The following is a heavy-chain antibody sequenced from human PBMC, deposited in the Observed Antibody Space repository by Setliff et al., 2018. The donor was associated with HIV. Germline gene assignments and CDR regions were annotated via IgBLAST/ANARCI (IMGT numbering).Heavy chain of an antibody. CDR2: IKQDGSKA. CDR1: GFTFSSYW. D-gene: IGHD5-18*01. Sequence: GGSLRLSCAASGFTFSSYWMSWVRQAPGKGLEWVADIKQDGSKAYYMDSVKGRFTISRDNPKNSLYLQMTSLRAEDTSVYYCERDDSNGNTDAFDIWGQGTTVTV. J-gene: IGHJ3*02. V-gene: IGHV3-7*04. CDR3: ERDDSNGNTDAFDI.